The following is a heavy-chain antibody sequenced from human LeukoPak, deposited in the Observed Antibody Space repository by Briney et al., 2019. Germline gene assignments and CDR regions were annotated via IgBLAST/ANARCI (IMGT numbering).Heavy chain of an antibody. CDR2: ISSSSTYI. D-gene: IGHD6-13*01. V-gene: IGHV3-21*06. J-gene: IGHJ3*02. CDR3: ARDLWQQLDSPDAFDI. Sequence: PGGSLRLSCAASGFTFSSYSMNWVRQAPGKGLEWVSSISSSSTYIYYVDSVKGRFTISRDNAKNSLYLQMNSLRAEDTAVYYCARDLWQQLDSPDAFDIWGQGTMVTVSS. CDR1: GFTFSSYS.